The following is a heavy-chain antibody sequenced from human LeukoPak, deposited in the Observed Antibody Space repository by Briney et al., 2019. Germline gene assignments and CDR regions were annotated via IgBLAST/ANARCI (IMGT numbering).Heavy chain of an antibody. CDR3: ARASDSSGYYQH. Sequence: PGGSLRLSCAASGFTFSSYWMSWVRQAPGKGLEWVANIKQDGSEKDYVDSVKGRFTISRDNAKNSLYLQMNSLSAEDAAVYYCARASDSSGYYQHWGQGTLVNVSS. V-gene: IGHV3-7*01. J-gene: IGHJ1*01. D-gene: IGHD3-22*01. CDR2: IKQDGSEK. CDR1: GFTFSSYW.